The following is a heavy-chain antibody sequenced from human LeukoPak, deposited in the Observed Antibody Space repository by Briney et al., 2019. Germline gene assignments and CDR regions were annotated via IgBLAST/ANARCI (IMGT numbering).Heavy chain of an antibody. CDR1: GFTFSSYA. V-gene: IGHV3-23*01. D-gene: IGHD6-19*01. Sequence: HPGGSLRLSCAASGFTFSSYAMSWVRQAPGKGLEWVSAISGSGGSTYYADSVKSRFTISRDNSKNTLYLQMNSLRAEDTATYYCAKGATSGWNPYDYWGQGTLVTVSS. CDR3: AKGATSGWNPYDY. J-gene: IGHJ4*02. CDR2: ISGSGGST.